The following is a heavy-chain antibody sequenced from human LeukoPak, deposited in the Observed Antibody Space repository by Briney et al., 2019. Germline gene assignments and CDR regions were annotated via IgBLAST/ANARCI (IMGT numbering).Heavy chain of an antibody. CDR1: GVSFNDYY. CDR2: INHSGYT. Sequence: SETLSLTCAVSGVSFNDYYWSWVRQTPGRGLEWIGEINHSGYTNDSPSLKSRVTLSIDTSRKQFSLNLRSVTVADTGIYYCARMTSGHDYWGQGTLVTVSS. V-gene: IGHV4-34*01. J-gene: IGHJ4*02. D-gene: IGHD3-10*01. CDR3: ARMTSGHDY.